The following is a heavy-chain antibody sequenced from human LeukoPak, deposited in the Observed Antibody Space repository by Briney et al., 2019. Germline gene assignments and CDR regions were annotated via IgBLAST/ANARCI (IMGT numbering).Heavy chain of an antibody. Sequence: APVKVSCKASGYTFSRQYMHFVRQAPGQGLEWMGIINPSSGNTNYAQKFQGRVTMTRDTSTSTIYMDLSSLRSDDTAVYYCSTSVGGTEFDSWGQGALVTVSS. CDR1: GYTFSRQY. CDR2: INPSSGNT. J-gene: IGHJ4*02. D-gene: IGHD3-16*01. CDR3: STSVGGTEFDS. V-gene: IGHV1-46*01.